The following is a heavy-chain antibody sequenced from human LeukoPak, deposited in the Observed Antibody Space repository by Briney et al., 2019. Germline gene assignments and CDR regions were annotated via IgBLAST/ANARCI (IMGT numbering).Heavy chain of an antibody. J-gene: IGHJ4*02. Sequence: GGSLRLSCAASGFTVSSNYMSWVRQAPGKGLEGVSITYSGGSTYYADSVKGRFTISRDNSKNTLYLQMNSQRDEDTDVYYCWREHGSGRSAGGFDYWGQGTLVTVSS. CDR2: TYSGGST. V-gene: IGHV3-66*01. D-gene: IGHD6-19*01. CDR3: WREHGSGRSAGGFDY. CDR1: GFTVSSNY.